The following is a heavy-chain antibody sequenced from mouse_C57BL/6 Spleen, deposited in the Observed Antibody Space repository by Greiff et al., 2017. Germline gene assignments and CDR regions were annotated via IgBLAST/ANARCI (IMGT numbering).Heavy chain of an antibody. CDR1: GYTFTSYW. D-gene: IGHD2-3*01. V-gene: IGHV1-55*01. J-gene: IGHJ1*03. CDR2: IYPGSGST. Sequence: VQLQQPGAELVKPGASVKMSCKASGYTFTSYWITWVKQRPGQGLEWIGDIYPGSGSTNYNEKFKSKATLTVDTSSSKDYMQLSSLTSEDSAVYYCERIPYYEGYYVYVDVWGKGTTVTVSS. CDR3: ERIPYYEGYYVYVDV.